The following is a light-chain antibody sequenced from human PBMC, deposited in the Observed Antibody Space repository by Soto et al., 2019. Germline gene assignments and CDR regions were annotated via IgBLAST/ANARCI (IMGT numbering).Light chain of an antibody. CDR3: HQHNNWWT. CDR1: QSVSSN. V-gene: IGKV3-15*01. CDR2: GAS. J-gene: IGKJ1*01. Sequence: EVLMPPSHATMSVSPGESATLSCRASQSVSSNLAWYQQKPGQAPRLLIYGASTRAAGIPARFSGSGSGTDFTLTITSLQSEDFGVYYCHQHNNWWTFGQGTKVDIK.